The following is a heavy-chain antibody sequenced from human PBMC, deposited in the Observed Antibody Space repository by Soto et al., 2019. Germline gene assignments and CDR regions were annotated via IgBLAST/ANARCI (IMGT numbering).Heavy chain of an antibody. CDR2: IYNSGTT. CDR1: GGSISSYR. V-gene: IGHV4-59*08. Sequence: PLVLLSHTCTVSGGSISSYRGSRISQQPGKGLEWIGSIYNSGTTNYNPSLKSRVTILVDTSKNQFSLKVSSVTAADTAVYYCACRTTSSNSAYSGALDPRGHGTLVPVSS. D-gene: IGHD6-25*01. CDR3: ACRTTSSNSAYSGALDP. J-gene: IGHJ5*02.